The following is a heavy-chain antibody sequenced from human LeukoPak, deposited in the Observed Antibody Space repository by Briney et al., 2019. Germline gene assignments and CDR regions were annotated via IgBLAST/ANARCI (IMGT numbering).Heavy chain of an antibody. J-gene: IGHJ4*02. V-gene: IGHV4-61*02. Sequence: SQTLSLTCTVSGGSISSGSYYWSWIRQPAGKGLEWIGRIYTSGSTNYNPSLKSRVTISVDTSKNQFSLKLSSVTAADTAVYYCARTLVEATFSFYRIYFDYWGQGTLVTVSS. D-gene: IGHD1-26*01. CDR3: ARTLVEATFSFYRIYFDY. CDR2: IYTSGST. CDR1: GGSISSGSYY.